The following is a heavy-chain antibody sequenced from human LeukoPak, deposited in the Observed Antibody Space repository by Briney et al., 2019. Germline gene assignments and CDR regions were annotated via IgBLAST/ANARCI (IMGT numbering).Heavy chain of an antibody. J-gene: IGHJ6*02. D-gene: IGHD2-8*02. CDR2: IYSGGST. CDR1: GFTVSSNY. V-gene: IGHV3-66*01. CDR3: ARSPGTGSVRYYYGMDV. Sequence: GGSLRLSCAASGFTVSSNYMSWVRPAPEEGREWVSVIYSGGSTYYADSVKGSFTISRDNSKNTLYLQMNSLRAEDTAVYYCARSPGTGSVRYYYGMDVWGQGTTVTVSS.